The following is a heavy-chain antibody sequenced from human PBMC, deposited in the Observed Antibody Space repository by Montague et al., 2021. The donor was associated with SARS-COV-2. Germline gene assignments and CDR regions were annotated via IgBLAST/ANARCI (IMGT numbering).Heavy chain of an antibody. D-gene: IGHD2-21*02. Sequence: SETLSLTCTVSGGSISSYYWSWIRQPPGKGLQWIGYIYNNGSTNCNTSLKSRVTLSIDTSKNQFSLKLTSVTAADTAVYYCARGGGDSAGYYYYDMDVWGQGTTVTVSS. CDR2: IYNNGST. CDR3: ARGGGDSAGYYYYDMDV. V-gene: IGHV4-59*01. CDR1: GGSISSYY. J-gene: IGHJ6*02.